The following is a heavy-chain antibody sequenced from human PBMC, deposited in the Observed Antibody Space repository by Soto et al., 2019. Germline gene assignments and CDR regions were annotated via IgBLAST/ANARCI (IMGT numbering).Heavy chain of an antibody. CDR3: VRDPSKRSPPDY. CDR2: INSGGST. CDR1: GFTVSVNL. V-gene: IGHV3-53*01. J-gene: IGHJ4*02. Sequence: PGGSLRLSCAASGFTVSVNLMNWVRQAPGKGLEWVSVINSGGSTDYADSVKGRFTISRDNAKNSLYLQMYSLRDEDTAVYYCVRDPSKRSPPDYWGQGTLVTVSS.